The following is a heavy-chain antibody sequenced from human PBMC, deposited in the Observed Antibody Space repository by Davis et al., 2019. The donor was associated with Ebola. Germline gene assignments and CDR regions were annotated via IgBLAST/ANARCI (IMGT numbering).Heavy chain of an antibody. CDR3: AKSALDYGRMYYYYYYGMDV. CDR2: ISYDGSNK. J-gene: IGHJ6*02. V-gene: IGHV3-30*18. D-gene: IGHD4/OR15-4a*01. Sequence: PGGSLRLSCAASGFTFSSYGMHWVRQAPGKGLEWVAVISYDGSNKYYADSVKGRFTISRDNSKNTLYLQMNSLRVEDTAVYYCAKSALDYGRMYYYYYYGMDVWGQGTTVTVSS. CDR1: GFTFSSYG.